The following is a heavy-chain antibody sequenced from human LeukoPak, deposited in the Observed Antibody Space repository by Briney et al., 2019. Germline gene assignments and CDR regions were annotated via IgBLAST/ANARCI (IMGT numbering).Heavy chain of an antibody. CDR3: ARDSHSYYDFWSGTPGDAFDI. D-gene: IGHD3-3*01. J-gene: IGHJ3*02. CDR1: GGSISSYY. CDR2: IYYSGST. V-gene: IGHV4-59*01. Sequence: TSETLSLTCTVSGGSISSYYWSWIRQPPGKGLEWIGYIYYSGSTNYNPSLKSRVTISVDTSKNQFSLKLSSVTAADTAVYYCARDSHSYYDFWSGTPGDAFDIWGQGTMVTVSS.